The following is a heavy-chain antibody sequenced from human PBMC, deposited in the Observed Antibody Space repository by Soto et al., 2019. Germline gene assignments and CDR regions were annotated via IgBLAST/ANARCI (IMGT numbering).Heavy chain of an antibody. V-gene: IGHV1-69*13. D-gene: IGHD3-22*01. Sequence: ASVKVSCKASGGTFSSYAISWVRQAPGQGLEWMGGIIPIFGTANYAQKFQGRVTITADESTSTAYMELSSLRSEDTAVYYCAVNYYDSSGYYFFDYWRQGTLVTVSS. CDR2: IIPIFGTA. CDR1: GGTFSSYA. CDR3: AVNYYDSSGYYFFDY. J-gene: IGHJ4*02.